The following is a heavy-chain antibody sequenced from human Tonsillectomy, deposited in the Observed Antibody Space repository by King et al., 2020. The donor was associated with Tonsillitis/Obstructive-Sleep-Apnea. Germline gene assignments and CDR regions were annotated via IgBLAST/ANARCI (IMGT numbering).Heavy chain of an antibody. V-gene: IGHV3-66*01. CDR1: GFTVSNNY. CDR2: VYSGGTT. D-gene: IGHD3-3*01. Sequence: VQLVESGGGLVQPGESLRLSCVVSGFTVSNNYMSWVRQAPGKGLDWVSVVYSGGTTYYADSVKGRFTISRDNSKNTVYLEMNSLRVEDTAVYYCARDSPDYDFYYFDYWGQGTQVTVSS. J-gene: IGHJ4*02. CDR3: ARDSPDYDFYYFDY.